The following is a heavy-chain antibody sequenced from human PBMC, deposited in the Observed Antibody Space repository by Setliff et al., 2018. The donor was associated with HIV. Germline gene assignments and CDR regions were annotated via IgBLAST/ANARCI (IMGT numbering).Heavy chain of an antibody. V-gene: IGHV1-18*01. D-gene: IGHD1-7*01. Sequence: ASVKVSCKASGYIFNTFGITWVRQAPGQGLEWMGWISNSNANTNYAQEFQGRVTVTTDTSTSTAYMELRTLRSDDTAVYYCARAGAARTTHFDYWGQGTLVTSP. CDR2: ISNSNANT. CDR1: GYIFNTFG. J-gene: IGHJ4*02. CDR3: ARAGAARTTHFDY.